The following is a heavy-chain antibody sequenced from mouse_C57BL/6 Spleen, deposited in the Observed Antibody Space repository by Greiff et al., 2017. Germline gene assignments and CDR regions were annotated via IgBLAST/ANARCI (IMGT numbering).Heavy chain of an antibody. D-gene: IGHD2-5*01. CDR1: GFSLRTFGMG. V-gene: IGHV8-8*01. J-gene: IGHJ2*01. CDR2: IWWDDVT. CDR3: ARIMDYSNYLDYCDY. Sequence: QVTLKESGPGILQPSPTLSLTCSFSGFSLRTFGMGVGRIRQPSGKGLEWLAHIWWDDVTYYNPALKSRLTISKDPSKNQVFLKIANVDTADTATYYCARIMDYSNYLDYCDYWGQGTTLTVSS.